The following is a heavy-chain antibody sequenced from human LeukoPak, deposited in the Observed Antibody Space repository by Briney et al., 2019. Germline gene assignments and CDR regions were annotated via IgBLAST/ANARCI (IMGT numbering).Heavy chain of an antibody. Sequence: SETLSLTCTVSGGSISSSSYYWGWIRQPPGKGLEWIGSIYYSGRTYYNPSLKSRVTISVDTSKNQFSLKLSSVTAADTAVYYCARGGYMGWFDPWGQGTLVTVSS. CDR2: IYYSGRT. V-gene: IGHV4-39*07. CDR3: ARGGYMGWFDP. CDR1: GGSISSSSYY. J-gene: IGHJ5*02. D-gene: IGHD5-18*01.